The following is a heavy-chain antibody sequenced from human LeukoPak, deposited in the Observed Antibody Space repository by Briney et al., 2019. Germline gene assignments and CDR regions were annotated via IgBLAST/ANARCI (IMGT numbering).Heavy chain of an antibody. CDR3: ARSTAGLDY. CDR2: IRQDGSEK. D-gene: IGHD1-1*01. CDR1: GFTFSNYW. Sequence: GSLRLSXAASGFTFSNYWMSWVRQAPGKGLEWVANIRQDGSEKYYVDSMRGRFTISRDNAKNSLYLQMSSLRAEDTAVYYCARSTAGLDYWGQGTLVTVSS. V-gene: IGHV3-7*01. J-gene: IGHJ4*02.